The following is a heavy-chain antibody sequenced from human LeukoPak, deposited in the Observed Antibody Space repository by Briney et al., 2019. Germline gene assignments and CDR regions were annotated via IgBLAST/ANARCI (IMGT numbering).Heavy chain of an antibody. CDR2: IYRGGNT. D-gene: IGHD5-18*01. CDR3: ARGGYSYGRPFDH. Sequence: GGSLRLSCAVSGFTFSSYWMSWVRQAPGKGLEWVSVIYRGGNTYYVDSVKGRFTISRDNSKNMVYLQMNSLRVEDTAVYYCARGGYSYGRPFDHWGQGTLVTVSS. J-gene: IGHJ4*02. V-gene: IGHV3-53*01. CDR1: GFTFSSYW.